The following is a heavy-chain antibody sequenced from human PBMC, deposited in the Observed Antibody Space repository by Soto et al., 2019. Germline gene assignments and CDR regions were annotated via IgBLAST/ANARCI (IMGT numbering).Heavy chain of an antibody. Sequence: AGGSLILSCAASGLTFSDHYMDWVRQAPGKGLEWVGRTRNKANSYTTEYAASVKGRFTISRDDSKNSLYLQMNSLKTEDTAVYYCARGAYYDILTGYARYYYYMDVWGKGTTVTVSS. J-gene: IGHJ6*03. D-gene: IGHD3-9*01. CDR1: GLTFSDHY. V-gene: IGHV3-72*01. CDR2: TRNKANSYTT. CDR3: ARGAYYDILTGYARYYYYMDV.